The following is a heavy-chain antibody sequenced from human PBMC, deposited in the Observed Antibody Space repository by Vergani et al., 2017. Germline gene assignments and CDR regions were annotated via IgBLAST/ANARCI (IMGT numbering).Heavy chain of an antibody. CDR3: ARQIDXYGSGGPDAYYFDY. D-gene: IGHD3-10*01. V-gene: IGHV4-39*01. CDR2: IYYSGST. CDR1: GGSISSSSYY. J-gene: IGHJ4*02. Sequence: QMQLQESGPGLVKPSETLSLTCTVSGGSISSSSYYWDWIRQPPGKGLEWIGNIYYSGSTYYNPSLKSRVTISIDTSKNQFSLKLSSVTAADTAVYYCARQIDXYGSGGPDAYYFDYWGQGTLVTVSS.